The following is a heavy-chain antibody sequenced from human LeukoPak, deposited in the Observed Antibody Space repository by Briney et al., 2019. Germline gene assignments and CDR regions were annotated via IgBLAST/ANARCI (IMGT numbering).Heavy chain of an antibody. CDR2: ISYDGSNK. D-gene: IGHD6-13*01. CDR3: AKHRGSSWYEHAIDI. J-gene: IGHJ3*02. V-gene: IGHV3-30-3*02. Sequence: GGPLRLSCAASGFTFSSYAMHWVRQAPGKGLEWVAVISYDGSNKYYADSVKGRFTISRDNSKNTLYLQMNSLRAEDTAVYYCAKHRGSSWYEHAIDIWGPGTMVIVS. CDR1: GFTFSSYA.